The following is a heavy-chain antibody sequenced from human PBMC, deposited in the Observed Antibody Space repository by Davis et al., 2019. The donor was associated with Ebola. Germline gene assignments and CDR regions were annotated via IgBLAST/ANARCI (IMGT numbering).Heavy chain of an antibody. V-gene: IGHV3-11*04. CDR3: ARPNRGISAGP. D-gene: IGHD1-14*01. J-gene: IGHJ5*02. CDR1: GFTFSDYY. Sequence: GESLKISCAASGFTFSDYYMSWIRQAPGKGLEWVSYISSSGSTIYYADSVKGRFTISRDNAKNSLYLQMNSLRADDTAMYYCARPNRGISAGPWGQGTLVTVSS. CDR2: ISSSGSTI.